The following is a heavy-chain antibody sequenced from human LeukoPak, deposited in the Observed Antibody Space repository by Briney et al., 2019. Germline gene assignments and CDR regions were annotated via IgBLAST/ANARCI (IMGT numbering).Heavy chain of an antibody. V-gene: IGHV3-23*01. J-gene: IGHJ5*02. CDR3: AKSVTYYYDDIAT. Sequence: GGSLRLSCAASGFTFSSYAMSWARQAPGKGLEWVSAISGSGGRTYYADSVKGRFTISRDKSKNTLYLQMNSLRAEDTAVYYCAKSVTYYYDDIATWGQGTLVTVSS. CDR2: ISGSGGRT. D-gene: IGHD3-22*01. CDR1: GFTFSSYA.